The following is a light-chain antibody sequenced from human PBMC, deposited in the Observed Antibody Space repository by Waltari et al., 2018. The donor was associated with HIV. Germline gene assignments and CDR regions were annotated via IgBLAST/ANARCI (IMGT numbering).Light chain of an antibody. V-gene: IGLV1-47*01. CDR3: AAWDDSLSGPWV. CDR1: SSNIGSNY. CDR2: RNN. Sequence: QSVLTQPPSVSGTPGQRVSISCSGSSSNIGSNYVYWYQQLPGTAPKLLIYRNNQRPSGVPDRFSGSMSGTSASLAISGLRSEDEADYYCAAWDDSLSGPWVFGGGTKLTVL. J-gene: IGLJ3*02.